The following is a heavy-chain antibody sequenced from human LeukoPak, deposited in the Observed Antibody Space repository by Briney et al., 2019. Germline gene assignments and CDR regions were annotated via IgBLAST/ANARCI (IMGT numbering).Heavy chain of an antibody. V-gene: IGHV5-51*01. J-gene: IGHJ4*02. CDR1: GDSFTSYW. CDR2: IYPGETET. D-gene: IGHD3-10*01. CDR3: ARHNYGSGSYYLDY. Sequence: GESLKISCKGSGDSFTSYWIGWLRQMPGKGLEWMGIIYPGETETRNSPSSQGKVTISADKSISTAYLQWSSLKASDTAMYYCARHNYGSGSYYLDYWGQGTLVTVSS.